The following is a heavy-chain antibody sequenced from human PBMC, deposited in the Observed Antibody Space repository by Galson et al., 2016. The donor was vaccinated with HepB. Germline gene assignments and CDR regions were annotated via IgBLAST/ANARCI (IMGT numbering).Heavy chain of an antibody. CDR1: GGSISSYY. CDR3: ARQNLDYVGWFDP. J-gene: IGHJ5*02. V-gene: IGHV4-59*01. CDR2: VYDSGSP. Sequence: SETLSLTCTVSGGSISSYYWSWIRQPPGKGLEWIGFVYDSGSPKYNPSLKSRVTISVDTSKNQFSLRLTSVTAADTAVYYCARQNLDYVGWFDPWGQGTLVTVSS. D-gene: IGHD4-17*01.